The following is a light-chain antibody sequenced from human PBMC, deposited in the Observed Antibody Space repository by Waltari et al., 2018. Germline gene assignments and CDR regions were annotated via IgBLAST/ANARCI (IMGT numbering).Light chain of an antibody. CDR3: TSYAGSDNFVV. CDR1: SSDIDDHDY. Sequence: QSALTQSPSASGSPGQSVTISCPGISSDIDDHDYVSWYQQHPGNAPKVMIYEVSKRSSGVPDRFSGSKSGNTASLTISGLQAEDEADYYCTSYAGSDNFVVFGGGTKLTVL. J-gene: IGLJ2*01. V-gene: IGLV2-8*01. CDR2: EVS.